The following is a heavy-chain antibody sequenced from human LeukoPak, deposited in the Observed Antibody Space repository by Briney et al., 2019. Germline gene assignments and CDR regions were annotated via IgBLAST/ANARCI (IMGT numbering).Heavy chain of an antibody. V-gene: IGHV4-61*08. CDR2: IYYSGST. CDR1: GGSISSGGYY. D-gene: IGHD3-22*01. J-gene: IGHJ2*01. Sequence: SQTLSLTCAVSGGSISSGGYYWSWIRQPPGKGLEWIGYIYYSGSTNYNPSLKSRVTISVDTSKNQFSLKLSSVTAADTAVYYCARSYYYDSSGYGLWYFDLWGRGTLVTVSS. CDR3: ARSYYYDSSGYGLWYFDL.